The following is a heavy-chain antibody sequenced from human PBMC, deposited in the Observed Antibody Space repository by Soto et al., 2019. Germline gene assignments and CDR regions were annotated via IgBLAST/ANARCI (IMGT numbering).Heavy chain of an antibody. CDR1: GYTFTSYA. Sequence: QVQLVQSGAEVKKPGASVKVSCKASGYTFTSYAMHWVRQAPGQRLEWMGWINAGNGNTKYSQQFQGRDAITRDTAASTAYMELSSLRSEDTAVYYGARVRTVTTFDYWGQGTLVTVSS. D-gene: IGHD4-17*01. CDR2: INAGNGNT. CDR3: ARVRTVTTFDY. J-gene: IGHJ4*02. V-gene: IGHV1-3*01.